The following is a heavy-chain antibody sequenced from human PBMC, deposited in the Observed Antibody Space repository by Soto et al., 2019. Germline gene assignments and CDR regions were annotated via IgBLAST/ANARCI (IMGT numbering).Heavy chain of an antibody. J-gene: IGHJ4*02. Sequence: PGGSLRLSCAASGFTFSSYAMHWVRQAPGKGLEWLAVISYDGSNKYYADSVKGRFTISRDNSKNTLYLQMNSLRAEDTAVYYCARANLRYDSSGYYCDYWGQGT. V-gene: IGHV3-30-3*01. CDR2: ISYDGSNK. CDR1: GFTFSSYA. D-gene: IGHD3-22*01. CDR3: ARANLRYDSSGYYCDY.